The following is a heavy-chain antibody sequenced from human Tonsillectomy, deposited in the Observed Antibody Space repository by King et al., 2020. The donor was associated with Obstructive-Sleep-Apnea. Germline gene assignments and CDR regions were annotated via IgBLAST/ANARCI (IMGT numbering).Heavy chain of an antibody. Sequence: VQLVESGGGVVQPGGSLRLSCAASGFTFSSYGMHWVRQAPGKGLEWVAFVRYDGTNDYYADSVKGRFTISRDNSKNTRYLQMSSLRAEDTAVYYCAKDLVTLSHPYYYYYALDVWGQGTTVTVSS. CDR1: GFTFSSYG. D-gene: IGHD4-23*01. V-gene: IGHV3-30*02. J-gene: IGHJ6*02. CDR3: AKDLVTLSHPYYYYYALDV. CDR2: VRYDGTND.